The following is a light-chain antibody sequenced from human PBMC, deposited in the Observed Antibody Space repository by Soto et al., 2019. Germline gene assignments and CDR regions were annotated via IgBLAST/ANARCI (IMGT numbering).Light chain of an antibody. CDR1: SSDVGGYDH. CDR3: GSFRSSSTPYV. CDR2: GVS. V-gene: IGLV2-14*01. J-gene: IGLJ1*01. Sequence: QSALTQPAFASGSPGQSITISCSGTSSDVGGYDHVSWYQHHPGKAPKLIIYGVSYRPSEVPNRFSGAKSGNTASLTISGLQAEDEADYYCGSFRSSSTPYVLGTGTKVTVL.